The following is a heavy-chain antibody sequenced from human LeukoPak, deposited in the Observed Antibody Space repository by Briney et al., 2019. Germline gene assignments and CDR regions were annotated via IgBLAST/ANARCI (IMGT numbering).Heavy chain of an antibody. CDR1: GGTFSSYA. CDR2: IIPIFGTA. CDR3: ARQLLYGYDSSGYIRGAFDY. V-gene: IGHV1-69*13. D-gene: IGHD3-22*01. J-gene: IGHJ4*02. Sequence: SVKVSCKAAGGTFSSYAISWVRQAPGQGLEWMGGIIPIFGTANYAQKFQGRVTITADESTSTAYMELSSLRSEDTAVYYCARQLLYGYDSSGYIRGAFDYWGQGTLVTVSS.